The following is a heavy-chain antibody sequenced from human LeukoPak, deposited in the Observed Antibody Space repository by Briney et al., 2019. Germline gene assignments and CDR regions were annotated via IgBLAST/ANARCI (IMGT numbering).Heavy chain of an antibody. CDR2: ISGSGGST. J-gene: IGHJ4*02. V-gene: IGHV3-23*01. Sequence: TGGSLRLSCAASGFTFSSYAMSWVRQAPGKGLEWVSAISGSGGSTYYADSVKGRFSISRDNSKNTLYLQMNSLRAEDTAVYYCAKEPNWNYYFDYWGQGTLVTVSS. CDR3: AKEPNWNYYFDY. CDR1: GFTFSSYA. D-gene: IGHD1-7*01.